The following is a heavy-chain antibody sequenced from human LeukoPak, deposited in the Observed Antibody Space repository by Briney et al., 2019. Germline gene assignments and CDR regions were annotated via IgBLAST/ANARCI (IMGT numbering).Heavy chain of an antibody. Sequence: ASVKVSCKASGYTFTSYGISWVRQAPGQGLEWMGWISAYNGNTNYAQKFQGRVTITADESTSTAYMELSSLRSEDTAVYYCARLGGTTSYYFDYWGQGTLVTVST. CDR3: ARLGGTTSYYFDY. CDR1: GYTFTSYG. CDR2: ISAYNGNT. V-gene: IGHV1-18*01. D-gene: IGHD1-1*01. J-gene: IGHJ4*02.